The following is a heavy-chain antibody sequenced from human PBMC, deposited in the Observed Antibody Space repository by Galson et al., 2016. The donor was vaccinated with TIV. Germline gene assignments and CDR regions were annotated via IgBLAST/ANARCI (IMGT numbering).Heavy chain of an antibody. CDR1: GFTFSTYW. CDR2: IDNDGSQT. V-gene: IGHV3-74*01. Sequence: SLRLSCAASGFTFSTYWMHWVRQVPGKGVMWVSRIDNDGSQTDYADSVRGRFTVSRDNAKNALYLQMSSLRAEDTAVYYCARDQATLVARWFAPRGQGTLVTVSS. J-gene: IGHJ5*02. CDR3: ARDQATLVARWFAP.